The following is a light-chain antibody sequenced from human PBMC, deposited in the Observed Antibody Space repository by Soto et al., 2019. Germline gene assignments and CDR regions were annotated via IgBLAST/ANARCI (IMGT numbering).Light chain of an antibody. CDR3: QQRSNWPLT. Sequence: LLPQSPGTLSLSPGERATLSCGASQSVTSNYLAWYQQKPGQAPRLLIYRASTRTIGVPQRFSASGSGTEFTLTISSLEPEDFAVYYCQQRSNWPLTFGGGTKVDI. V-gene: IGKV3D-20*02. CDR2: RAS. J-gene: IGKJ4*01. CDR1: QSVTSNY.